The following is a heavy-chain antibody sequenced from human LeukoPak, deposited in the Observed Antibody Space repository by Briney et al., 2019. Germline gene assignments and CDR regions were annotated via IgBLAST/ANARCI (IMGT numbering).Heavy chain of an antibody. CDR1: GGSISSSSYY. CDR3: ARDRGYSSSWYAEDYYYYMDV. V-gene: IGHV4-39*07. J-gene: IGHJ6*03. CDR2: IYYSGST. D-gene: IGHD6-13*01. Sequence: ASETLSLTCTVSGGSISSSSYYWGWIRQPPGKGLEWIGSIYYSGSTYYNPSLKSRVTISVDTSKNQFSLKLSSVTAADTAVYYCARDRGYSSSWYAEDYYYYMDVWGKGTTVTVSS.